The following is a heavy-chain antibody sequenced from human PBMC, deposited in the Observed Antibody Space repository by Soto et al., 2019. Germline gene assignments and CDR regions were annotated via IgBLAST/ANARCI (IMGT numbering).Heavy chain of an antibody. D-gene: IGHD3-10*01. J-gene: IGHJ6*02. Sequence: QVQLVESGGGVVQPGRSLRLSCAASGFTFSSYGMHWVRQAPGKGLEWVAVIWYDGSNKYYADSVKGRFTISRDNSKNTLYLQRNSLGAADTAVYYCARDITMVRGVIARSDCGMDVWGQGTTVTVSS. CDR3: ARDITMVRGVIARSDCGMDV. CDR1: GFTFSSYG. V-gene: IGHV3-33*01. CDR2: IWYDGSNK.